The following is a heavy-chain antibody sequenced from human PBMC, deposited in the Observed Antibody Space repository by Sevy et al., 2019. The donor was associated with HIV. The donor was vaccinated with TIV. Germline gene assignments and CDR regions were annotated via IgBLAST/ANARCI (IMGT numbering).Heavy chain of an antibody. CDR3: AINSDYGMDA. CDR1: GFTFRNYW. CDR2: INQNGTEI. Sequence: GGSLRLSCVVSGFTFRNYWMSWVRQAPGKGLEWVANINQNGTEISSVDSVKGRFTFSRDNTKNSVYLQMNSLRAEDTAIYYCAINSDYGMDAWGQGTTVTVSS. V-gene: IGHV3-7*01. J-gene: IGHJ6*02. D-gene: IGHD4-4*01.